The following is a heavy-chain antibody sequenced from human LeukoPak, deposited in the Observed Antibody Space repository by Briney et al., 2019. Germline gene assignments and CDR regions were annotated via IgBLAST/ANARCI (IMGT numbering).Heavy chain of an antibody. Sequence: GASVKVSCKASGYTFTSYYMHWVREAPGPGLEWMGIINPSGGSTSYAQKFQGRVTMTRDMSTSTVYMELSSLRSEDTAVYYCARGRDVLRFLEWLSSYYFDYWGQGTLVTVSS. CDR1: GYTFTSYY. V-gene: IGHV1-46*01. J-gene: IGHJ4*02. CDR3: ARGRDVLRFLEWLSSYYFDY. D-gene: IGHD3-3*01. CDR2: INPSGGST.